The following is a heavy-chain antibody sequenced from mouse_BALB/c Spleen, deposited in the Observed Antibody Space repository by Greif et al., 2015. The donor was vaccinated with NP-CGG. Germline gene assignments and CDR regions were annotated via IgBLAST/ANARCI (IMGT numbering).Heavy chain of an antibody. CDR1: GYTFTSYR. J-gene: IGHJ3*01. V-gene: IGHV1-4*01. D-gene: IGHD1-1*01. CDR2: INPSTGYT. Sequence: QVQLQQSGAELAKPGASVKMSCKASGYTFTSYRMHWVKQRPGQGLEWIGYINPSTGYTEYNQKFKDKATLTADKSSSTAYMQLSSLTSEDSAVYYCARPYYYGSSYVAYWGQGTLVTVSA. CDR3: ARPYYYGSSYVAY.